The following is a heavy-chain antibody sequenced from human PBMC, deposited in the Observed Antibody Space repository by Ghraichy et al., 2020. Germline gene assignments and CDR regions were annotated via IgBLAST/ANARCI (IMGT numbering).Heavy chain of an antibody. J-gene: IGHJ4*02. CDR1: GFTFSSGA. V-gene: IGHV3-23*01. D-gene: IGHD6-13*01. CDR2: ISGSGGST. Sequence: GESLNISCAASGFTFSSGAMSWVRQAPGKGLEWVSGISGSGGSTYYADSVKGRFTISRDNSKNTLYLQMNNLRAEDTALYYCAKRAAGGTGYFDFWGQGTLVTVSS. CDR3: AKRAAGGTGYFDF.